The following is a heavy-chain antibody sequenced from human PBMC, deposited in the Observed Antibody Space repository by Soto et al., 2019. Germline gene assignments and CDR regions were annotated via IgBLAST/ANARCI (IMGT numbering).Heavy chain of an antibody. D-gene: IGHD3-16*01. Sequence: QVQLVESGGGVVQPGRSLRLSCAASGFSFSNNGMHWGRQAPGKGLEWVAIISYDGSKKYYADSVKGRFTISRDNSKNTLYLQMNSLRVEDTAVYYCAKDRMESGLGEIDYWGQGTLVTVSS. J-gene: IGHJ4*02. CDR2: ISYDGSKK. V-gene: IGHV3-30*18. CDR3: AKDRMESGLGEIDY. CDR1: GFSFSNNG.